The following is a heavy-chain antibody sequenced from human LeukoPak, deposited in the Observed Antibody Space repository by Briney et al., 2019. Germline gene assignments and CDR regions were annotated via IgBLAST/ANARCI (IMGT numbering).Heavy chain of an antibody. CDR2: ISSSSSYI. D-gene: IGHD1-26*01. CDR1: GFTFSSYS. J-gene: IGHJ3*02. V-gene: IGHV3-21*01. Sequence: GGSLRLSCAASGFTFSSYSMNWVRQAPGKGLEWVSSISSSSSYIYYADSVKGRLTISRDNAKNSLYLQMNSLRAEDTAVYYCARESGLLNAFDIWGQGTMVTVSS. CDR3: ARESGLLNAFDI.